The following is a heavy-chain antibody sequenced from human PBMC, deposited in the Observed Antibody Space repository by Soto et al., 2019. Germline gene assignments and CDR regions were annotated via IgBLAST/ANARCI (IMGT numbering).Heavy chain of an antibody. CDR2: IIPIFGTA. D-gene: IGHD1-26*01. CDR3: ASSGRVVATIDY. Sequence: QVQLVQSGAEVKKPGSSVKVSCKASGGTFSSYAISWVRQAPGQGLEWIGGIIPIFGTANYAQEFQGRVTITADESTSTSYTELSRLRSDDKAVYYCASSGRVVATIDYWGQETIVTVTS. CDR1: GGTFSSYA. J-gene: IGHJ4*02. V-gene: IGHV1-69*01.